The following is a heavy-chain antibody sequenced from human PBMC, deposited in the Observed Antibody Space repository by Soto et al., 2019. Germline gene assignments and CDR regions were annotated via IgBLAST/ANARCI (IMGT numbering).Heavy chain of an antibody. J-gene: IGHJ5*02. CDR1: GGSITSSSHF. CDR3: AGQTFTIAAASYGRSNWFDP. CDR2: IYFAGNT. D-gene: IGHD6-25*01. V-gene: IGHV4-39*01. Sequence: SETLSLTCTASGGSITSSSHFWGWVRQPPGQGLEWIGTIYFAGNTYYTPSLKSRLTMSIDTSKNEFSLRLNSVTAADTAVYYCAGQTFTIAAASYGRSNWFDPWGPGTLVTVSS.